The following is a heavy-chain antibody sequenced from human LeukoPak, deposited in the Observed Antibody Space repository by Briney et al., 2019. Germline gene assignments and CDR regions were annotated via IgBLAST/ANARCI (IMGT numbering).Heavy chain of an antibody. D-gene: IGHD3-3*01. J-gene: IGHJ4*02. Sequence: PSQTLSLTCTVSGGSISSCAYYWSWIRQHPGKGLEWIGYIYYSGSTYYNPSLKSRVTISVDTSKNQISLKLSSVTAADTAVYYCARARQLRFLEWLSYYFDYWGQGTLVTVSS. V-gene: IGHV4-31*03. CDR3: ARARQLRFLEWLSYYFDY. CDR1: GGSISSCAYY. CDR2: IYYSGST.